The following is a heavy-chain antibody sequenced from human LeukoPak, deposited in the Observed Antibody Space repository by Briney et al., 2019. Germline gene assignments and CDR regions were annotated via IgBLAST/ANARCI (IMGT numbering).Heavy chain of an antibody. Sequence: SETLSLTCTVSGGSISSYYWSWIRQPPGKGLEWIGYIYYSGSTNYNPSLKSRVTISVDTSKNQFSLKLSSVTAADTAVYYYARGPALVGATIGYFDYWGQGTLVTVSS. CDR2: IYYSGST. V-gene: IGHV4-59*01. CDR1: GGSISSYY. D-gene: IGHD1-26*01. CDR3: ARGPALVGATIGYFDY. J-gene: IGHJ4*02.